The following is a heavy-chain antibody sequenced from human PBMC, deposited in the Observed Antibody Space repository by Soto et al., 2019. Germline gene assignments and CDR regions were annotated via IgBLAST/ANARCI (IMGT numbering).Heavy chain of an antibody. CDR2: IDPSDSYT. CDR3: ARQPYCSSTSCPNWFDP. D-gene: IGHD2-2*01. CDR1: GYSFTSYW. Sequence: GESLKISCKGSGYSFTSYWISWVRQMPGKGLEWMGRIDPSDSYTNYSPSFQGHVTISADKSISTAYLQWSSLKASDTAMYYCARQPYCSSTSCPNWFDPWGQGTLVTVS. V-gene: IGHV5-10-1*01. J-gene: IGHJ5*02.